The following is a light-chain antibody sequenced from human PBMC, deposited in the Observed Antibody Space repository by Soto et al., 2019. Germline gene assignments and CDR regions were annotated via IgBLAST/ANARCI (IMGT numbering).Light chain of an antibody. CDR1: QGISHF. J-gene: IGKJ1*01. CDR3: QSYNDAST. CDR2: AAS. V-gene: IGKV1-27*01. Sequence: DIQMTQSPSSLSASVGDRVTITCRASQGISHFLAWYQQKPGQVPKLLIYAASTLLPGVPSRFSGSGSGTDITLTISRLQPEEVATYYCQSYNDASTFGQGTKVEI.